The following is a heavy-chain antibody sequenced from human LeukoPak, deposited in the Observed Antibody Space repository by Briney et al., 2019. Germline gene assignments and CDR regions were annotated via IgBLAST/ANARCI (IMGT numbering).Heavy chain of an antibody. V-gene: IGHV3-53*01. CDR3: ARDQCSGGGCYSGWFDP. J-gene: IGHJ5*02. CDR2: IYSGGST. CDR1: GFTVSSNY. Sequence: TGGSLRLSCAASGFTVSSNYMSWVRQAPGKGLEAVSVIYSGGSTFYADSVKGRFTISRDNSKNTLYIQMNNLRAEDTAVYYCARDQCSGGGCYSGWFDPWGQGTLVIVSS. D-gene: IGHD2-15*01.